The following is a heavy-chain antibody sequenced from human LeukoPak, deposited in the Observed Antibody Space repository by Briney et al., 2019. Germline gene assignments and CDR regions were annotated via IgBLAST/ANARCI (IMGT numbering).Heavy chain of an antibody. J-gene: IGHJ4*02. Sequence: SETLSLTCTVSGGSISSYYWSWIRQPPRKGLEWMGYIYYSGSTNYNPSLKSRVTISVDTSKNQFSLKLSSVTAADTAVYYCARGGVDYFDYWGQGTLVSVSS. CDR3: ARGGVDYFDY. CDR2: IYYSGST. D-gene: IGHD1-26*01. V-gene: IGHV4-59*01. CDR1: GGSISSYY.